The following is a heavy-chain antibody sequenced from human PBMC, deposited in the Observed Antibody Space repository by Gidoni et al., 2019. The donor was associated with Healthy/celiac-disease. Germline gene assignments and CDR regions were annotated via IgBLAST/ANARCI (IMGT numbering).Heavy chain of an antibody. J-gene: IGHJ5*02. CDR2: IYYSGST. V-gene: IGHV4-39*01. CDR1: GGSISSTSYY. D-gene: IGHD3-10*01. CDR3: ARQVTMVRGPRWFDP. Sequence: QLQLQESGPGLVKPSETLSLTCTVSGGSISSTSYYWGWIRQPPGKGLEWIGSIYYSGSTYYNPSLKSRVTISVDTSKNQFSLKLSSVTAADTAVYYCARQVTMVRGPRWFDPWGQGTLVTVSS.